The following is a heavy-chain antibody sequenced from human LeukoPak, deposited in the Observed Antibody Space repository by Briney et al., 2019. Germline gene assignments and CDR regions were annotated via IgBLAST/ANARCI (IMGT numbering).Heavy chain of an antibody. Sequence: GGSLRLSCAASGFTVSSDYMSWVRQAPGKGLEWVSVIYSGGTTHYADSVKGRFTVSRDNSKNTLYLQMNSLRAEDTAVYYCARGPYGSSGTPDAFDIWAKGQWSPSLQ. CDR3: ARGPYGSSGTPDAFDI. D-gene: IGHD3-10*01. CDR2: IYSGGTT. CDR1: GFTVSSDY. V-gene: IGHV3-66*01. J-gene: IGHJ3*02.